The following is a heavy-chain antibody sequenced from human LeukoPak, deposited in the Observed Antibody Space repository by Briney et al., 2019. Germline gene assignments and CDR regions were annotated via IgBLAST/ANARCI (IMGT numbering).Heavy chain of an antibody. V-gene: IGHV3-49*04. CDR3: TGSFGELSFFAH. CDR1: GFTFGDYA. J-gene: IGHJ4*02. Sequence: GGSLRLSCTASGFTFGDYAMSWVRQAPGKGLEWVGFIRSKAYGGTTEYAASVKGRFTISRDDSKSIAYLQVNSLNTEDTAVYYCTGSFGELSFFAHWGQGTLVTVSS. D-gene: IGHD3-10*01. CDR2: IRSKAYGGTT.